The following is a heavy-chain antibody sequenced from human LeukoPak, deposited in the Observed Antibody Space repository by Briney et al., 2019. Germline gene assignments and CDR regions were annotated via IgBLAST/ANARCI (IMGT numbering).Heavy chain of an antibody. CDR3: AKSRSSWAEYFQH. CDR1: GFTLSIYA. CDR2: INHSGGST. D-gene: IGHD6-13*01. J-gene: IGHJ1*01. V-gene: IGHV3-23*01. Sequence: GGSLRLSCAASGFTLSIYAIGWVRQPPGKGLEWFSAINHSGGSTYYADSVKGRFTISRDNSKNTLYLQMNSLRVEDTAVYYCAKSRSSWAEYFQHWGQGTLVTVSS.